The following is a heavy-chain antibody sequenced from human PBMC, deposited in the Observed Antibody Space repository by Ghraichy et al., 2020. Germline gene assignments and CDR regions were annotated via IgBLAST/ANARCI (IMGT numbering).Heavy chain of an antibody. V-gene: IGHV1-46*01. D-gene: IGHD3-16*01. CDR2: INSNGGST. CDR1: EYTFTKYY. CDR3: ARDLTFGRATYFYYYGMDV. Sequence: ASVKVSCKAYEYTFTKYYIHWVRQAPGQGLEWMGIINSNGGSTTYAQKFQGRVTMTRDTSTSTVYMELSSLISDDTAVYYCARDLTFGRATYFYYYGMDVWGQGTTVIVSS. J-gene: IGHJ6*02.